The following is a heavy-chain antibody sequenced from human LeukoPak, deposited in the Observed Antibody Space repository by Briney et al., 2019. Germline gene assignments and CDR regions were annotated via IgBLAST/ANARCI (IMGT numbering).Heavy chain of an antibody. CDR1: GGSISSYY. D-gene: IGHD3-22*01. CDR2: IYYSGST. Sequence: SETLSLTCTVSGGSISSYYWSWIRQPPGKGLEWIGYIYYSGSTYYNPSLKSRVTISVDTSKNQFSLKLSSVTAADTAVYYCARVKENYYDSSGYYYTPQYYFDYWGQGTLVTVSS. J-gene: IGHJ4*02. CDR3: ARVKENYYDSSGYYYTPQYYFDY. V-gene: IGHV4-59*06.